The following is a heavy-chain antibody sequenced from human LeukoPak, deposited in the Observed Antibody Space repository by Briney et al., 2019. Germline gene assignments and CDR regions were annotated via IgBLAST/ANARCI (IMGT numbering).Heavy chain of an antibody. CDR2: IFYSGST. D-gene: IGHD2-15*01. J-gene: IGHJ4*02. Sequence: SETLSLTCTASGGSISNYYWSWIRRPPGEGLEWIGFIFYSGSTKYNPSLKSRVKMSVDTSKNKFTLELAAVTAADTAVYFGARDGSGAHEGFVDYWGQGTLVTVSS. V-gene: IGHV4-59*12. CDR1: GGSISNYY. CDR3: ARDGSGAHEGFVDY.